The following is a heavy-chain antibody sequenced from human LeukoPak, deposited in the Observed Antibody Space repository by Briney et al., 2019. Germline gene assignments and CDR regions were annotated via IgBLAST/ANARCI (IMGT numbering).Heavy chain of an antibody. J-gene: IGHJ4*02. CDR1: GYTFTSYY. D-gene: IGHD3-22*01. Sequence: ASVKVSCKASGYTFTSYYIQWVRQAPGQGLEWMGIINPSGGTTTYAQKFQGRVTMTRDMSTSTVYMDLSSLRSEDTAIYYCARAYYYDSSAYYPEAYWGQGTLVTVSS. V-gene: IGHV1-46*01. CDR2: INPSGGTT. CDR3: ARAYYYDSSAYYPEAY.